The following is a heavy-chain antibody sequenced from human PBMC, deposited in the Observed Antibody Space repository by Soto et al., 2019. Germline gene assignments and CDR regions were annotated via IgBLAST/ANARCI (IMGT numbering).Heavy chain of an antibody. CDR3: ARANTWIQLWLFDY. D-gene: IGHD5-18*01. V-gene: IGHV4-38-2*01. Sequence: SETLSLTCAVSGYSISSGYYWGWIRQPPGKGLEWIGSIYHSGSTYYNPSLKSRVTISVDTSKNQFSLKLSSVTAADTAVYYCARANTWIQLWLFDYWGQGALVTVSS. J-gene: IGHJ4*02. CDR2: IYHSGST. CDR1: GYSISSGYY.